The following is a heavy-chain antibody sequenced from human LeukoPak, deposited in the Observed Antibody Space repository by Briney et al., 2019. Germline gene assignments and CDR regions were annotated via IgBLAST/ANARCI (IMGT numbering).Heavy chain of an antibody. Sequence: GASVKVSCKASDYTFTSYAISWVRQAPGQGLEWMGGIIPIFGTANYAQKFQGRVTITADESTSTAYMELSSLRSEDTAVYYCARAPSWYCSSTSCYASQNNWFDPWGQGTLVTVSS. CDR3: ARAPSWYCSSTSCYASQNNWFDP. V-gene: IGHV1-69*13. CDR2: IIPIFGTA. D-gene: IGHD2-2*01. CDR1: DYTFTSYA. J-gene: IGHJ5*02.